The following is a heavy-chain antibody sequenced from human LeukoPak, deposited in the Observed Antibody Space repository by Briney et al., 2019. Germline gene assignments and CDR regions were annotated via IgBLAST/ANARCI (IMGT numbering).Heavy chain of an antibody. J-gene: IGHJ4*02. V-gene: IGHV1-69*04. CDR2: IIPILGIA. D-gene: IGHD2-15*01. CDR1: GGTFSSYA. Sequence: SVKVSCKASGGTFSSYAISWVRQAPGQGLEWMGRIIPILGIANYAQKFQGRVTITADKSTSTAYMELSSLRSEDTAAYYCARSRGSAGRFDYWGQGTLVTVSS. CDR3: ARSRGSAGRFDY.